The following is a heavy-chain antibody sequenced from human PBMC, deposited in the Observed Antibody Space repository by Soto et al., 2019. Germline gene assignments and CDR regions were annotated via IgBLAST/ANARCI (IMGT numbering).Heavy chain of an antibody. J-gene: IGHJ4*02. V-gene: IGHV3-30-3*01. CDR1: GFTFSSYA. Sequence: GSLRLSCAASGFTFSSYAMHWVRQAPGKGLEWVAVISYDGSNKYYADSVKGRFTISRDNSKNTLYLQMNSLRAEDTAVYYCAREEKDNNFDYWGQGTLVTVSS. CDR3: AREEKDNNFDY. CDR2: ISYDGSNK.